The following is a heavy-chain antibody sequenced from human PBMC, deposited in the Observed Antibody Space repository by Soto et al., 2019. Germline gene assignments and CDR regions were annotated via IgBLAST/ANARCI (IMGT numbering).Heavy chain of an antibody. CDR2: ISGSGGST. CDR1: GFTFSSYA. D-gene: IGHD4-4*01. Sequence: EVQLLEFAGGLVQPGRSLRLSCAASGFTFSSYAMSWVRQAPGKGLEWVSAISGSGGSTYYADSVKGRFTISRDNSKNTLYLQMNSLRAEDTAVYYCAKLRTTSRVGDYWGQGTLVTVSS. J-gene: IGHJ4*02. CDR3: AKLRTTSRVGDY. V-gene: IGHV3-23*01.